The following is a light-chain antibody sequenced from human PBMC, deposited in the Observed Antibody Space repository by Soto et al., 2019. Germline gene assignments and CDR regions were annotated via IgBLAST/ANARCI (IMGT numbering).Light chain of an antibody. J-gene: IGKJ1*01. Sequence: EIMMTQSPGTLSVSPGEGATLSCTASQSVNLNLAWYQQKPGQPPRLLLYGASTRATGIPVRFRGSGSGTEFALTITRVEPEDVAMYFCQQYGSSPGTFGQGTKVEI. V-gene: IGKV3-20*01. CDR3: QQYGSSPGT. CDR1: QSVNLN. CDR2: GAS.